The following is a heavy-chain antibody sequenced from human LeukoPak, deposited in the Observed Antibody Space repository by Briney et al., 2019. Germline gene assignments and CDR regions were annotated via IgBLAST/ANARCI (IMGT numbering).Heavy chain of an antibody. V-gene: IGHV4-59*01. CDR1: GGSIGSYY. CDR2: IYYSGST. CDR3: ARRDCSSASCSFDY. J-gene: IGHJ4*02. D-gene: IGHD2-2*01. Sequence: SETLSLTCTVSGGSIGSYYWSWIRQPPGKGLEWIGYIYYSGSTNYNPSLKSRVTISIGTSKNQLSLKLSSVTAADTAVYYCARRDCSSASCSFDYWGQGTLVTVSS.